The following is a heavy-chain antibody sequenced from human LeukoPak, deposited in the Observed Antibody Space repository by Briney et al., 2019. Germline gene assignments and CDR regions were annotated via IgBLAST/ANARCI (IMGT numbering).Heavy chain of an antibody. Sequence: SETLSLPCTVSVGSISSSSYYWGWIRQPPGKGLEWIVSIYYSGSTYYNPSLKSRVTISVDTSKNQFSRKLSSVTAADTAVYYCASGTAVGATVWFDPWGQGTLVTVSS. V-gene: IGHV4-39*07. CDR2: IYYSGST. J-gene: IGHJ5*02. CDR3: ASGTAVGATVWFDP. CDR1: VGSISSSSYY. D-gene: IGHD1-26*01.